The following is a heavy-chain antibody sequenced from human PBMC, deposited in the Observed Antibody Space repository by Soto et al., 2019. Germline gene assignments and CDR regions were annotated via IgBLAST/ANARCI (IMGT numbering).Heavy chain of an antibody. D-gene: IGHD3-3*01. CDR1: GYPVTAYY. CDR2: INPATGAA. J-gene: IGHJ3*02. V-gene: IGHV1-2*02. CDR3: AGGGGVGVAGSAAFDM. Sequence: QLHLVQSGAVVKKPGASVTVSCSASGYPVTAYYMHWVRQAPGRGLEWMGGINPATGAAKYTQTFPGRVNLARDPAQGTVFKELDRLTSWDTAVFFWAGGGGVGVAGSAAFDMWGQGTLVTVSS.